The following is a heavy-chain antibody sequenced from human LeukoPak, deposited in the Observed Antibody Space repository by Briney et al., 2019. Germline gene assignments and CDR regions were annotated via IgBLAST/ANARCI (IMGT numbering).Heavy chain of an antibody. CDR1: GFSFSAYG. CDR3: ARGSGVDVDFADY. CDR2: LSYDGNNQ. V-gene: IGHV3-30*03. D-gene: IGHD5-12*01. Sequence: TGGSLRFSCAASGFSFSAYGMHWVRQAPGKGLEWVAILSYDGNNQHFADSVKGRFTISRDKSENTVWLQMNSLRIEDTGIYYCARGSGVDVDFADYWGQGALVTVSS. J-gene: IGHJ4*02.